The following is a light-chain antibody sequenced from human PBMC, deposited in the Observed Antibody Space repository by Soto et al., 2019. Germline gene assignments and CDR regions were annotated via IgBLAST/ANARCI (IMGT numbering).Light chain of an antibody. V-gene: IGKV3-20*01. CDR2: RAS. CDR1: QSVSSRF. CDR3: QRYDSSRT. J-gene: IGKJ1*01. Sequence: EIVLTQSPATLSLSPGERATLSCRASQSVSSRFFAWYQQKPGQAPRVVIYRASRRATGIPDRFSGSGSGTDFTLIIDRLEPEDFAMYYCQRYDSSRTFGQGTKVEMK.